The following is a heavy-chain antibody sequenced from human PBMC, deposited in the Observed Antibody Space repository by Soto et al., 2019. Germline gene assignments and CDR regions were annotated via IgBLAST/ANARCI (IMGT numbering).Heavy chain of an antibody. V-gene: IGHV3-30*18. Sequence: GGSLRLSCPASGFTFSSYGMHCVSQAPGKGLEWVAVISYDGSKKYYADSVKGRFTISRDNSKNTLYLQMNSLGAEETAVYYCAKDRTRSYYGMDVWGQGTTGTVSS. CDR3: AKDRTRSYYGMDV. CDR2: ISYDGSKK. J-gene: IGHJ6*02. CDR1: GFTFSSYG.